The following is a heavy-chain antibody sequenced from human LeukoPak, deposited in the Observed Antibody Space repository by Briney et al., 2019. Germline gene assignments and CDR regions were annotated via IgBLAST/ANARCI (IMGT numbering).Heavy chain of an antibody. CDR2: IKEDGSDK. CDR1: GFTFSSYW. J-gene: IGHJ2*01. Sequence: QPGGSLRLSCAASGFTFSSYWMGWVRQAPGKGLEWVADIKEDGSDKYSLDSVKGRFTISRDNAKNSLYLQMNSLRAEDTAVYYCARDTYRFFDLWGRGTLVTVSS. CDR3: ARDTYRFFDL. V-gene: IGHV3-7*01.